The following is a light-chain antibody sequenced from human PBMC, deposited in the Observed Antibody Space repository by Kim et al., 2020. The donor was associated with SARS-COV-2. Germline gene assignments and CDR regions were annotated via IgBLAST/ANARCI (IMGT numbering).Light chain of an antibody. Sequence: TLSLAPSERATLACRASQSVISSFLAGYQQNPGQAPRLLIYGAPSRATGIQDRFSGSGSGTDFNLTISRLEPEDFAVYYCQQARNTFGQGTKLEIK. CDR3: QQARNT. CDR1: QSVISSF. V-gene: IGKV3-20*01. J-gene: IGKJ2*01. CDR2: GAP.